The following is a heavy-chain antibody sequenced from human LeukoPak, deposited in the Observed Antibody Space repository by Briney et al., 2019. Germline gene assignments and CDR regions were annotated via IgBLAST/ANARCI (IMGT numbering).Heavy chain of an antibody. D-gene: IGHD2-15*01. CDR1: GFTFDDYA. J-gene: IGHJ4*02. CDR2: ISWNSGTI. CDR3: AKDVSLGYCSGGSCSAHFDH. V-gene: IGHV3-9*03. Sequence: PGRSLGLSCAASGFTFDDYAMHWVRQVPGKGLEWVSGISWNSGTIGYAESVKGRFTISRDNAKNSLYLLMNSLRVEDMAVYYCAKDVSLGYCSGGSCSAHFDHWGQGTLVTVSS.